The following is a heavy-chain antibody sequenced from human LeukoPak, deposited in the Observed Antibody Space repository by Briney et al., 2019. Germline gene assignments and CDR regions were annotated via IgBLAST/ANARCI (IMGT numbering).Heavy chain of an antibody. CDR3: ARVSSGYYYCYGMDV. CDR1: GGSISSYY. CDR2: IYYSGST. V-gene: IGHV4-59*01. J-gene: IGHJ6*02. Sequence: SETLSLTCTVSGGSISSYYWSWIRQPPGKGLEWIGYIYYSGSTNYNPSLKSRVTISVDTSKNQFSLKLSSVTAADTAVYYCARVSSGYYYCYGMDVWGQGTTVTVSS. D-gene: IGHD6-19*01.